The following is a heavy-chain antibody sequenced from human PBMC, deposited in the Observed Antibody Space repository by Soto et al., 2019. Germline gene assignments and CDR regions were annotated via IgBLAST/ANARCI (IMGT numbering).Heavy chain of an antibody. CDR2: ISFDGSNK. V-gene: IGHV3-30-3*01. CDR3: ASAEMRAAIMYFFDY. Sequence: QVQLVESGGGVVQPGRSLRLSCAASGFTFSNYAMHWVRQAPGKGLEWVAVISFDGSNKYYADSVKGRFTISRDNSKNTLYLQMNSLRAEDTAVYYCASAEMRAAIMYFFDYWGQGTLVTVSS. D-gene: IGHD6-13*01. J-gene: IGHJ4*02. CDR1: GFTFSNYA.